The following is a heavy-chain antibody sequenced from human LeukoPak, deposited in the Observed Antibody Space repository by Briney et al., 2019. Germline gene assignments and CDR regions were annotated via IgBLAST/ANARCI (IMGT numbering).Heavy chain of an antibody. CDR2: IWYDGSNK. V-gene: IGHV3-33*06. Sequence: GGSLRLSCAASGFTFSSYGMHWVRQALGKGLEWVAVIWYDGSNKYYADSVKGRFTISRDNSKNTLYLQMNSLRAEDTAVYYCAKGFSYCSGGSCYPNTYYYYYMDVWGKGTTVTVSS. CDR1: GFTFSSYG. CDR3: AKGFSYCSGGSCYPNTYYYYYMDV. D-gene: IGHD2-15*01. J-gene: IGHJ6*03.